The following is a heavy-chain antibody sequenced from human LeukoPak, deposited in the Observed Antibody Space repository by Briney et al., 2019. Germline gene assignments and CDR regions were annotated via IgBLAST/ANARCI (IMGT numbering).Heavy chain of an antibody. CDR3: ARDKLGLGELSLYDQ. CDR2: MNPNSGGT. CDR1: GYRFTSYY. D-gene: IGHD3-16*02. Sequence: ASVKVSCKASGYRFTSYYLHWVRQAPGQGLEWMGWMNPNSGGTKYAQKFQGRVTMTRDTSISTAYMELSRLRSDDTAMYYCARDKLGLGELSLYDQWGQGTLVTVFS. J-gene: IGHJ5*02. V-gene: IGHV1-2*02.